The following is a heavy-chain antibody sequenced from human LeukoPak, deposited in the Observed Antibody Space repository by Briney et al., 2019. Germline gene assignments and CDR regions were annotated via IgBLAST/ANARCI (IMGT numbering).Heavy chain of an antibody. D-gene: IGHD3-22*01. J-gene: IGHJ4*02. Sequence: GSLRLSCAASGFTFSSYSMNWVRQAPGKGLEWVSSISSSSSYIYYADSVKGRFTISRDNAKNSLYLQMNSLRAEDTAVYYCARDGAYYYDSSGTPFDYWGPGTLVTVSS. V-gene: IGHV3-21*01. CDR1: GFTFSSYS. CDR2: ISSSSSYI. CDR3: ARDGAYYYDSSGTPFDY.